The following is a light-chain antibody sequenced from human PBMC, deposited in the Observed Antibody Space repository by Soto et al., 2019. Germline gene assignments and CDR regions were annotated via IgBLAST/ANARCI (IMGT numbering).Light chain of an antibody. V-gene: IGLV2-14*01. Sequence: QSVLTQPASVSGSPGQSITISCTGTSSDVGGYNYVSCYQQHPGKAPKLMIYDVINRPSGVSNRFSGSKSGNTASLTISGLQAEDEADYYCGSYTSSSYVFGTGTKVTVL. CDR3: GSYTSSSYV. CDR2: DVI. CDR1: SSDVGGYNY. J-gene: IGLJ1*01.